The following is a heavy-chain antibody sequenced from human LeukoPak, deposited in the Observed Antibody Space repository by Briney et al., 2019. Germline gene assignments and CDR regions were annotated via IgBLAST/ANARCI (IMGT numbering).Heavy chain of an antibody. CDR1: GFTFDDYA. Sequence: TGGSLRLSCAASGFTFDDYAMHWVRQAPGKGLEWVSGISWNSGSIGYADSVKGRFTISRDNAKNSLYLQMNSLRAEDTAVYYCARDGDIVVVPAAIGFDYWGQGTLVTVSS. D-gene: IGHD2-2*02. V-gene: IGHV3-9*01. J-gene: IGHJ4*02. CDR3: ARDGDIVVVPAAIGFDY. CDR2: ISWNSGSI.